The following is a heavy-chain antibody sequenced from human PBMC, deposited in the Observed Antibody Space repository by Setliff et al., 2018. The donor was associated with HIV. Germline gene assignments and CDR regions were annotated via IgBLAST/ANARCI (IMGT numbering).Heavy chain of an antibody. Sequence: SETLSLTCTVSGGSISSASYYWSWIRQPAGKGLEWIGHIYSSGSSKYNPSLKSRVTISEDTSKNQFSLKLSSVTAADTAVYYCAREYYDSSGYPGYFGMDVWGQGTTVTISS. J-gene: IGHJ6*02. CDR3: AREYYDSSGYPGYFGMDV. V-gene: IGHV4-61*09. CDR1: GGSISSASYY. D-gene: IGHD3-22*01. CDR2: IYSSGSS.